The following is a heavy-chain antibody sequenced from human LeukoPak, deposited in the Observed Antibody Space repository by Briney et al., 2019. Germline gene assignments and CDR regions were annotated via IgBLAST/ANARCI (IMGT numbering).Heavy chain of an antibody. CDR2: IYSDGDT. D-gene: IGHD7-27*01. Sequence: PGGSLRLSCAASGFTVSRNYMTWVAQAPGKGLEWGSDIYSDGDTYYVDSVKGRFTISRDNSKNTLYLQMNSLRAEDAAVYYCARGPGASFEYWGRGTLVTVSS. V-gene: IGHV3-66*01. CDR1: GFTVSRNY. J-gene: IGHJ4*02. CDR3: ARGPGASFEY.